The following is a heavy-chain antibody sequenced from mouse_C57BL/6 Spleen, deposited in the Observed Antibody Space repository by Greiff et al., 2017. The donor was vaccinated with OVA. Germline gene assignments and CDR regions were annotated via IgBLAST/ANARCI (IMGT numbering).Heavy chain of an antibody. CDR2: IDPSDSYN. J-gene: IGHJ2*01. CDR1: GYTFTSYW. D-gene: IGHD1-1*01. V-gene: IGHV1-69*01. CDR3: ARGGGSSYGNDY. Sequence: VQLQQPGAELVMPGASVKLSCKASGYTFTSYWMHWVKQRPGQGLEWIGEIDPSDSYNNYNQQLKGKSTLTVDKSSSTAYMQLSRLTSEDSAVYYCARGGGSSYGNDYWGQGTTLTVSS.